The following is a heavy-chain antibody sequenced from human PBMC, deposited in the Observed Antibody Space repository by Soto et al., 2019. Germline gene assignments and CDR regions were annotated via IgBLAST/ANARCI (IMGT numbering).Heavy chain of an antibody. CDR3: ARIPNQYCGGGSCYQEYNWFDP. CDR2: ISAYNGNT. V-gene: IGHV1-18*01. J-gene: IGHJ5*02. Sequence: ASVKVSCKASGYTFTSYGISWVRQAPGQGLEWMGWISAYNGNTNYAQKLQGRVTMTTDTSTSTAYMELRSLRSDDTAVYYCARIPNQYCGGGSCYQEYNWFDPWGQGTLVTVSS. D-gene: IGHD2-15*01. CDR1: GYTFTSYG.